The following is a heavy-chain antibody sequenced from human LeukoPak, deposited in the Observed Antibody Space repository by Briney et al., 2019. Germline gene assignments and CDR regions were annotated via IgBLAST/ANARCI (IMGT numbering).Heavy chain of an antibody. Sequence: SETLSLTCTVSGGSISSYYGSWIRQPPGKGLEWIGYIYYSGSTNYNPSLKSRVTISVDTSKNQFSLKLSSVTAADTAVYYCARHCSSTSCYNQADYWGQGTLVTVSS. V-gene: IGHV4-59*08. D-gene: IGHD2-2*02. CDR1: GGSISSYY. J-gene: IGHJ4*02. CDR2: IYYSGST. CDR3: ARHCSSTSCYNQADY.